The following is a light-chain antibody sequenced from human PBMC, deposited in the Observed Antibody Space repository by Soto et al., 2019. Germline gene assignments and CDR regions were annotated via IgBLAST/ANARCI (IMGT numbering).Light chain of an antibody. V-gene: IGKV1-39*01. CDR1: QSISTY. J-gene: IGKJ1*01. Sequence: DIQMTQSPSSRSAYVGGRVTITCRASQSISTYLNWYLQKPGKAPNLLIYTTSILESGVPSRFSGSGSGTDFTLTISSLQPEDFATYFCQQSYSRPRTFGQGTKVDI. CDR3: QQSYSRPRT. CDR2: TTS.